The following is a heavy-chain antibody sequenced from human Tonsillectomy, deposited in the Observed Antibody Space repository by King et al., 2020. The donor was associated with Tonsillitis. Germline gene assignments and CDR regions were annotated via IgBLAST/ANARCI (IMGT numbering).Heavy chain of an antibody. J-gene: IGHJ6*04. Sequence: QLQESGPGLVKPSETLSLTCTVSGGSISSYYWSWIRQPPGKGLEWIGYISYTGSTNYNPSLKSRVTISVDTSKTHFSLKLSSVTAADTAVYYCARAQAMDVWGKGTTVTVSS. CDR1: GGSISSYY. V-gene: IGHV4-59*01. CDR2: ISYTGST. CDR3: ARAQAMDV.